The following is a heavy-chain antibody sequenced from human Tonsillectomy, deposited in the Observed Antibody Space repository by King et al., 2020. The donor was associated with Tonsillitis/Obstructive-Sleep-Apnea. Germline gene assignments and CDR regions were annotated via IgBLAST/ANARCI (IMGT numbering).Heavy chain of an antibody. Sequence: EVQLVESGGGLAQPGGSLRVSCAASGFTFNTYWMTWVRQAPGKGLEWVANIKEDGSEKYYVDSVKGRFTISRDNAKNSLYLQMKSLRVEDTAVYYCARDRNDLWSAYYYDGLDIGGQGTMVTVSS. J-gene: IGHJ3*02. CDR3: ARDRNDLWSAYYYDGLDI. CDR1: GFTFNTYW. D-gene: IGHD3-3*01. CDR2: IKEDGSEK. V-gene: IGHV3-7*01.